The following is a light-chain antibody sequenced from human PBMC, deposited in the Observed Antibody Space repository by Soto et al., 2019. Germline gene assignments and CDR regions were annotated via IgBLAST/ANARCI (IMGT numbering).Light chain of an antibody. CDR3: QQFNDWPRT. J-gene: IGKJ1*01. Sequence: EIVMTQSPVTLSVSPGERATLSCRASQSVTSNLVWYQQKPGQAPRLLIYGASTRATGIPARFSGSGSGTEFTLTISNLQSEDFAIYYCQQFNDWPRTFGQGTKVEIK. V-gene: IGKV3-15*01. CDR2: GAS. CDR1: QSVTSN.